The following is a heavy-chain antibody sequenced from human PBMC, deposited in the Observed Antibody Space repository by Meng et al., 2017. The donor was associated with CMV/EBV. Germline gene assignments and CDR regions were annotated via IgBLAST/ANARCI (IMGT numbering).Heavy chain of an antibody. D-gene: IGHD5-24*01. Sequence: SETLSLTCTVSGGSVSSGSYYWSWIRQPPGKGLEWIGYIYYSGSTNYNPSLKSRVTISVDTSKNQFSLKLSSVTAADTAVYYCARLGDGYNSGYFDYWGQGTLVTVSS. CDR1: GGSVSSGSYY. J-gene: IGHJ4*02. V-gene: IGHV4-61*01. CDR2: IYYSGST. CDR3: ARLGDGYNSGYFDY.